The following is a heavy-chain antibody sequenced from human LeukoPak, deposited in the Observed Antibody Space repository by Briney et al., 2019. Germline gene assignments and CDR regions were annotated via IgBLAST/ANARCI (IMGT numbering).Heavy chain of an antibody. Sequence: GASVKVSCKASGGTFSSYAISWVRQAPGQGLEWMGWIHPNSGGTHYAQKFQGRVTMTRDTSITTAYMELTRLRSDDTAVYYCARDMGGYSGYDYDYWGQGTLVTASS. V-gene: IGHV1-2*02. J-gene: IGHJ4*02. D-gene: IGHD5-12*01. CDR1: GGTFSSYA. CDR2: IHPNSGGT. CDR3: ARDMGGYSGYDYDY.